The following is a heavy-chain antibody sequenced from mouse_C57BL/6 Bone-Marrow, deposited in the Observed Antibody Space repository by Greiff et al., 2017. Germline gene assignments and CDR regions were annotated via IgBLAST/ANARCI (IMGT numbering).Heavy chain of an antibody. J-gene: IGHJ3*01. CDR3: ARHDYAAWFAY. D-gene: IGHD2-4*01. CDR1: GFTFSDYG. Sequence: EVMLVESGGGLVQPGGSLKLSCAASGFTFSDYGMAWVRQAPRKGPEWVAFISNLAYSIYYADTVTGRFTISRENAKNTLYLDMSSLRSEDTAMYYCARHDYAAWFAYWGQGTLVTVSA. V-gene: IGHV5-15*01. CDR2: ISNLAYSI.